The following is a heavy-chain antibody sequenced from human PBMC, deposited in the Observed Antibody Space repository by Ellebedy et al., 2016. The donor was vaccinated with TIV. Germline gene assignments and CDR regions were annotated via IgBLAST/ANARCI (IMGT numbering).Heavy chain of an antibody. D-gene: IGHD1-7*01. V-gene: IGHV3-30*03. CDR1: GFTFSDYG. CDR3: ARDENYGAEVIDY. CDR2: ITYHGTYK. J-gene: IGHJ4*02. Sequence: PGGSLRLSCAASGFTFSDYGMHWVRQTPGKGLEGVAAITYHGTYKYYSDSVKGRFSISRDNVKNSLYLQMNSLRDEDTAVYYCARDENYGAEVIDYWGQGTLVTVSS.